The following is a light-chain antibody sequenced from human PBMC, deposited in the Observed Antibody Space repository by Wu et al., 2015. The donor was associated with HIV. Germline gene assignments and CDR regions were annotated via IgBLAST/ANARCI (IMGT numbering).Light chain of an antibody. CDR3: QQYGSSLRT. CDR1: QSVSSSY. V-gene: IGKV3-20*01. Sequence: EIVLTQSPGTLSLSPGERATLSCTASQSVSSSYLAWYQQKPGQAPRLLIYGASSRATGIPDRFSGSGSGTDFTLTISRLEPEDFAMYYCQQYGSSLRTFGQGTKVGNQT. J-gene: IGKJ1*01. CDR2: GAS.